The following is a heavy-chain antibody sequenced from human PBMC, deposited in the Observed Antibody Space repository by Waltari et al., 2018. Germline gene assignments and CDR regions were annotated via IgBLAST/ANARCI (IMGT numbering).Heavy chain of an antibody. CDR2: IYHSGST. D-gene: IGHD6-13*01. CDR3: ASRSRGSWTLFDY. Sequence: QLQLQESGSGLVKPSQTLSLTCAVPGGSISSGGYSWSRIRQPPGKGLEWIGYIYHSGSTYYNPSLKSRVTISVDRSKNQFSLKLSSVTAADTAVYYCASRSRGSWTLFDYWGQGTLVTVSS. J-gene: IGHJ4*02. CDR1: GGSISSGGYS. V-gene: IGHV4-30-2*01.